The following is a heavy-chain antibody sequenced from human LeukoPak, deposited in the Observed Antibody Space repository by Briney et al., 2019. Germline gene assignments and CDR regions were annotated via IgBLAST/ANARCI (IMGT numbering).Heavy chain of an antibody. D-gene: IGHD5-24*01. CDR2: IYYSGST. CDR1: GGSISSSSYY. V-gene: IGHV4-39*07. J-gene: IGHJ6*04. Sequence: PSETLSLTCTVSGGSISSSSYYWGWIRQPPGKGLEWIGSIYYSGSTYYNPSLKSRLTMSVDTSKNHLSLRLTSVTAADTAVYFCARVEGASQWLDVWGKGTTVTGSS. CDR3: ARVEGASQWLDV.